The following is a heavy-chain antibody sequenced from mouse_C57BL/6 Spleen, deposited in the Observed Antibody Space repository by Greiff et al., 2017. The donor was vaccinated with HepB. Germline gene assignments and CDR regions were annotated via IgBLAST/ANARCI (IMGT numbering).Heavy chain of an antibody. CDR1: GYTFTSYW. D-gene: IGHD1-1*01. V-gene: IGHV1-69*01. CDR2: IDPSDSYT. CDR3: ARSTTVVEMDY. Sequence: VQLQQPGAELVMPGASVKLSCKASGYTFTSYWMHWVKQRPGQGLEWIGEIDPSDSYTNYNQKFKGKSTLTVDKSSSTAYMQLSSLTSEDSAVYYCARSTTVVEMDYWGQGTSVTVSS. J-gene: IGHJ4*01.